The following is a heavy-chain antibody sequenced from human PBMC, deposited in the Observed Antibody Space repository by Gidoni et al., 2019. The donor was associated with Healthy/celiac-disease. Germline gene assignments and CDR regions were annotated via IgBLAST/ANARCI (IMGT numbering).Heavy chain of an antibody. CDR3: ARYCTNGVCLPGGLGYYGMDV. D-gene: IGHD2-8*01. Sequence: QVQLVQSGAEVKKPGASVKVSCKASGYTFTSYGISWVRQAPGQGLEWMGWISAYNGNTNYAQKLQGRVTMTTDTSTSTAYMELRSLRSDDTAVYYCARYCTNGVCLPGGLGYYGMDVWGQGTTVTVSS. CDR2: ISAYNGNT. J-gene: IGHJ6*02. CDR1: GYTFTSYG. V-gene: IGHV1-18*04.